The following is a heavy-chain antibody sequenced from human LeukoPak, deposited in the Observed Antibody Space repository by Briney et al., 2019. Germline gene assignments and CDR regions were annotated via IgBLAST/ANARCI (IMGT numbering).Heavy chain of an antibody. CDR2: INPNSGGT. CDR3: AAVVVTAGGFDY. D-gene: IGHD2-21*02. J-gene: IGHJ4*02. CDR1: GYTFTGYY. V-gene: IGHV1-2*02. Sequence: ASVKVSCKASGYTFTGYYMHWVRQAPGQGLEWMGWINPNSGGTNYAQKFQGRVTMTRDTSISTAYMERSRLRSDDTAVYYCAAVVVTAGGFDYWGQGTLVTVSS.